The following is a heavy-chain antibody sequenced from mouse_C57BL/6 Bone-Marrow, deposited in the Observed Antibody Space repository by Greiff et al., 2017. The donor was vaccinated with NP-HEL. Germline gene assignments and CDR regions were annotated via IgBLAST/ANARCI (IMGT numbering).Heavy chain of an antibody. CDR2: INPNNGGT. CDR1: GYTFTDYN. J-gene: IGHJ3*01. CDR3: ARNYGSSYPPWFAY. Sequence: EVKLQESGPELVKPGASVKIPCKASGYTFTDYNMDWVKQSHGKSLEWIGDINPNNGGTIYNQKFKGKATLTVDKSSSTAYMELRSLTSEDTAVYYCARNYGSSYPPWFAYWGQGTLVTVSA. V-gene: IGHV1-18*01. D-gene: IGHD1-1*01.